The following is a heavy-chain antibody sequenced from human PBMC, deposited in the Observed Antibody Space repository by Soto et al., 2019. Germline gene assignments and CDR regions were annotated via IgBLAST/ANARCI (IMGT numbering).Heavy chain of an antibody. CDR3: ETSSGCAGDAFDI. CDR2: INPNSGGT. Sequence: DSVKVSCKASGYTFTGYYMHWVRQAPGQGLEWMGWINPNSGGTNYAQKFQGWVTMTRDTSISTDYMELSRRRSDDTAVYYWETSSGCAGDAFDIWGQLTMVPVSS. CDR1: GYTFTGYY. J-gene: IGHJ3*02. V-gene: IGHV1-2*04. D-gene: IGHD6-25*01.